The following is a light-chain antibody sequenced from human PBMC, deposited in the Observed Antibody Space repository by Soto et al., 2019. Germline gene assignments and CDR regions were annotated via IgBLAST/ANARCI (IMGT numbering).Light chain of an antibody. CDR1: QSVSSN. J-gene: IGKJ3*01. CDR2: GAS. Sequence: EIVMTQSPATLSVSPGERATLSYRASQSVSSNFAWYQQKPGQAPRLLIYGASNRATGIPARFSGSGSGTEFTLTLSSLQSEDFAVYYCQQYNNWPPWPFGPGTKVDIK. CDR3: QQYNNWPPWP. V-gene: IGKV3-15*01.